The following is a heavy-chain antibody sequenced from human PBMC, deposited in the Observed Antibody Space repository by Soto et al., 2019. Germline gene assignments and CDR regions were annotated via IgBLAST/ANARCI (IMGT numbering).Heavy chain of an antibody. CDR2: IYYTGTT. J-gene: IGHJ5*02. V-gene: IGHV4-61*01. D-gene: IGHD3-9*01. CDR1: GGPLSRGRDD. CDR3: ARAASQYFDLLSAFRP. Sequence: HXETLSLPGTVSGGPLSRGRDDWSWIRQSPGKRLEWIAYIYYTGTTKYNPSLKSRVTISVDTSENQFSLRLTSVTAADTAVYYCARAASQYFDLLSAFRPWGQGTLVTVSS.